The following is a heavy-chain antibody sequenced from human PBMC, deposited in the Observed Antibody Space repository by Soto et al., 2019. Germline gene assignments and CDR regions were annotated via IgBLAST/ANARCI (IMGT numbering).Heavy chain of an antibody. CDR3: ARAPPLKYTYGLRGAFDI. J-gene: IGHJ3*02. Sequence: SETLSLTCTVSGGSISSGDYYWSWIRQPPGKGLEWIGYIYYSGSTYYNPSLRSRVTISVDTSKNQFSLKLSSVTAADTAVYYCARAPPLKYTYGLRGAFDIWGQGTMVTVSS. CDR2: IYYSGST. D-gene: IGHD5-18*01. CDR1: GGSISSGDYY. V-gene: IGHV4-30-4*01.